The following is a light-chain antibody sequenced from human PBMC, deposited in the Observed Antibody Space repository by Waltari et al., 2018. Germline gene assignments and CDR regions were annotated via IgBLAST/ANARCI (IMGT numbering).Light chain of an antibody. V-gene: IGLV1-40*01. CDR2: SNH. CDR1: SSNIGAGYD. J-gene: IGLJ2*01. Sequence: QSVLTQPPSVSGAPGQRVTISCTGSSSNIGAGYDAHWYQHLPGTGPNHIIYSNHHRPAGVPDRFAGSKSGTSASLAITGLQAEDEADYYCQSYDRSLSASLFGGGTKLTVL. CDR3: QSYDRSLSASL.